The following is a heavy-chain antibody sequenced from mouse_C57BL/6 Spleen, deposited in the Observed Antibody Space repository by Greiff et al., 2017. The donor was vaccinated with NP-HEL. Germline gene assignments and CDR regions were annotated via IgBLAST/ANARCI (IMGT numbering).Heavy chain of an antibody. D-gene: IGHD2-2*01. CDR1: GYTFTDYE. J-gene: IGHJ2*01. CDR2: IDPETGGT. Sequence: VQLQQSGAELVRPGASVTLSCKASGYTFTDYEMHWVKQTPVHGLEWIGAIDPETGGTAYNQKFKGKAILTADKSSSTAYMELRSLTSEDSAVYYCTRSGGYDAYFDYWGQGTTLTVSS. V-gene: IGHV1-15*01. CDR3: TRSGGYDAYFDY.